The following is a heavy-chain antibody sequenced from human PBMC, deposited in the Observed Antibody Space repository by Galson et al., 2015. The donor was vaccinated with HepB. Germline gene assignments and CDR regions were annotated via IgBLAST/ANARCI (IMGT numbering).Heavy chain of an antibody. Sequence: FLRLSCAASGFKFNRYVMNWVRQAPGKGPEWVAVMSNDGNNVFYGDSVKGRFTVSRDNSKNTLFLELVSLRPDDTGVYYCAKGRGGDTWGQGTLVTVSS. CDR3: AKGRGGDT. CDR2: MSNDGNNV. J-gene: IGHJ4*02. V-gene: IGHV3-30*18. CDR1: GFKFNRYV. D-gene: IGHD3-10*01.